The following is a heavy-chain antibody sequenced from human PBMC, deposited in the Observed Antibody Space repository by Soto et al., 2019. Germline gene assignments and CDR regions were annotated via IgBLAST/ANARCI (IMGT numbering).Heavy chain of an antibody. Sequence: SLRLSCAASGFTFSSYGMHWVRQAPGKGLEWVAVISYDGSNKYYADSVKGRFTISRDNSKNTLYLQMNSLRAEDTAVYYCLGSFDYWGQGTLVTVSS. D-gene: IGHD1-26*01. J-gene: IGHJ4*02. V-gene: IGHV3-30*03. CDR1: GFTFSSYG. CDR3: LGSFDY. CDR2: ISYDGSNK.